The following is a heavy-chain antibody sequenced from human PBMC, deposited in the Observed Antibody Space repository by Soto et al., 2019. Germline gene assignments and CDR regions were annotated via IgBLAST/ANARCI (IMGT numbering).Heavy chain of an antibody. CDR3: AHSDGGYEIIYFDF. D-gene: IGHD5-12*01. CDR2: ISYNDDR. J-gene: IGHJ4*02. V-gene: IGHV2-5*01. Sequence: QITLQESGPTLVKPTQTLTLTCTFSGFSFTTAGVAVGWIRQTPGGALEWLTLISYNDDRRFSPSLKTRLTITGDTSKNQVLLSLTNVDPGDTATYFCAHSDGGYEIIYFDFWGQGIPVTVSS. CDR1: GFSFTTAGVA.